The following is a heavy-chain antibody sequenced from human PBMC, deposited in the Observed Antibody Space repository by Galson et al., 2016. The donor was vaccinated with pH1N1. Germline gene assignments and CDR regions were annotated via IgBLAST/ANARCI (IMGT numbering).Heavy chain of an antibody. V-gene: IGHV1-2*02. CDR3: ILMSRGNALNM. Sequence: SVKVSCKASGYIFTNYYIHWVRQAPGQGLEWMGWINPNSGGTKFPQKFQGRVTMTRDTSITTAYMDLSSLRSDDTAVYYCILMSRGNALNMWGQGTMVTVPS. D-gene: IGHD3-10*01. CDR1: GYIFTNYY. CDR2: INPNSGGT. J-gene: IGHJ3*02.